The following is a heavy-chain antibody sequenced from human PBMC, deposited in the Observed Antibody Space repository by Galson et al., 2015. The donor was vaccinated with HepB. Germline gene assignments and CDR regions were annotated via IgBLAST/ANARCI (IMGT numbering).Heavy chain of an antibody. V-gene: IGHV3-9*01. CDR3: AKDWRGGPFDY. Sequence: SLRLSCAASGFTFDDYAMHWVRQAPGKGLEWVSGISWNSGSIGYADSVKGRFTISRDNAKNSLYLQMNSLRAEDTALYYCAKDWRGGPFDYWGQGTLVTVSS. CDR2: ISWNSGSI. CDR1: GFTFDDYA. D-gene: IGHD3-10*01. J-gene: IGHJ4*02.